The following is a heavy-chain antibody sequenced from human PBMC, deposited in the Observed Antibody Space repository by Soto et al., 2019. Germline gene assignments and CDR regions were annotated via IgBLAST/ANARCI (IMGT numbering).Heavy chain of an antibody. CDR2: ILPVSAPP. D-gene: IGHD3-3*01. CDR3: ATDSNYDVSNSF. J-gene: IGHJ4*02. V-gene: IGHV1-69*13. CDR1: GGTLNNYA. Sequence: SVKVSCKASGGTLNNYAINWVRQAPGQGLEWMGGILPVSAPPDYAQKLQGRVSITADHSTSTVYMELSRLKSDDTAVYFCATDSNYDVSNSFWGQGTLVTVSS.